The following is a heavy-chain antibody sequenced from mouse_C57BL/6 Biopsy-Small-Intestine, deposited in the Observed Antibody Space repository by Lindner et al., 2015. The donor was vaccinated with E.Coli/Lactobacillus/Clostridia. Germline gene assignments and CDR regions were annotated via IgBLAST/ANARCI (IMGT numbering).Heavy chain of an antibody. V-gene: IGHV1-63*01. CDR2: IYPGGGYT. D-gene: IGHD1-1*01. J-gene: IGHJ4*01. Sequence: VQLQESGAELVRPGTSVKMSRKASGYTFTNYWIGWAKQRPGHGLEWIGDIYPGGGYTNYNEKFKGKATLTADKSSSTAYMQFSSLTSEDSAIYYCARKDYVYAMDYWGQGTSVTVSS. CDR1: GYTFTNYW. CDR3: ARKDYVYAMDY.